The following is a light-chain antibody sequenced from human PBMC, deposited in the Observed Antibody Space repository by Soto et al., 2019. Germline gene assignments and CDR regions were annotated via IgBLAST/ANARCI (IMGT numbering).Light chain of an antibody. Sequence: EIVLTQSPATLSLSPGERATLSCRASQSVSSYLAWYQQKPGQAPRLLIYDASNRATGISVRFSGSGSGTDFTLTISSLEPEDSAVYYCQLRGNWPLLTFGGGTKVEIK. V-gene: IGKV3-11*01. CDR1: QSVSSY. CDR2: DAS. CDR3: QLRGNWPLLT. J-gene: IGKJ4*01.